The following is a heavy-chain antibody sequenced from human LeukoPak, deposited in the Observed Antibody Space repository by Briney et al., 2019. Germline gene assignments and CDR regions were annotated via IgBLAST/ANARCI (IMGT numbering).Heavy chain of an antibody. Sequence: SETLSLTCTVSGGSISSYYWSWIRQPPGKGLEWIGYIYYSGSTNYNPSLKSRVTVSVDTSKNQFSLKLSSVTAADTAVYYCAREGIAVAGTGSWFDPWGHGTLVTVSS. J-gene: IGHJ5*02. V-gene: IGHV4-59*01. CDR3: AREGIAVAGTGSWFDP. D-gene: IGHD6-19*01. CDR1: GGSISSYY. CDR2: IYYSGST.